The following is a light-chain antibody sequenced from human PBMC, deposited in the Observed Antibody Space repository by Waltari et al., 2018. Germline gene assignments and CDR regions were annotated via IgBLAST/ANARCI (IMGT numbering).Light chain of an antibody. CDR3: SSYPGGNTLG. CDR1: SSDVGGHNY. CDR2: AVT. V-gene: IGLV2-14*03. Sequence: QSALTQPASVSGSPGQSITISCTGTSSDVGGHNYVSWYQEHPGKAPKLMFSAVTNRPSGVSNRCSGSTSGNTAALTISGRQAEDEGDYNCSSYPGGNTLGFGTGTKVTVL. J-gene: IGLJ1*01.